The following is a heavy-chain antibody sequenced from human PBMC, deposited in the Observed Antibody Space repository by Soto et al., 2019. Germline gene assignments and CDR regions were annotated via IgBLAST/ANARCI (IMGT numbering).Heavy chain of an antibody. J-gene: IGHJ3*02. V-gene: IGHV1-69*06. CDR2: IIPIFGTA. D-gene: IGHD2-15*01. CDR3: ARDHSGVKGHFDI. Sequence: QLQLVQSGAEVKKPGSSVKVSCKAYGCTFSSYAISWVRQAPGQGLEWMGGIIPIFGTANYAQKFQGRVTITADNSTSTAYMELRSMRSDDTAVYYCARDHSGVKGHFDIWGQGTMVTVSS. CDR1: GCTFSSYA.